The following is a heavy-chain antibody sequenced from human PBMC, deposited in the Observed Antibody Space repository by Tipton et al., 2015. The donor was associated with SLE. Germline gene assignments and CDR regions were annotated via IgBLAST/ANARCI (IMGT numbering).Heavy chain of an antibody. V-gene: IGHV3-21*01. CDR3: AREGYSSGWYFDY. Sequence: GSLRLSCAASGFTFSSYSMNWVRQAPGKGLEWVSSISSSSSYIYYADSVKGRFTISRDNAKNSLYLQMNSLRAEDTAVYYCAREGYSSGWYFDYWGQGTLVTVSS. CDR1: GFTFSSYS. J-gene: IGHJ4*02. D-gene: IGHD6-19*01. CDR2: ISSSSSYI.